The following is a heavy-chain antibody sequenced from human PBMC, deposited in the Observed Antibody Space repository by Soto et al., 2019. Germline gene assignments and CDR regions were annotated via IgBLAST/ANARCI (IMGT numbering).Heavy chain of an antibody. CDR3: ARLYCSASSCYSVGAFDI. CDR2: IWFDGSDK. CDR1: GFTFSSYG. J-gene: IGHJ3*02. D-gene: IGHD2-15*01. Sequence: GGSLRLSCAASGFTFSSYGMHWVRQAPGKGLEWVALIWFDGSDKYYTESVKGRFTISRDNSKSTLYLQMNSLRAEDTAVYYCARLYCSASSCYSVGAFDIRGQGTMVTVSS. V-gene: IGHV3-33*01.